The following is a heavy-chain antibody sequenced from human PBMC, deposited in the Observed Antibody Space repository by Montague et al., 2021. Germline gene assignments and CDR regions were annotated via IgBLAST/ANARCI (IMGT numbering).Heavy chain of an antibody. CDR1: GGSFNDYY. D-gene: IGHD2-8*02. CDR3: ARRPRIIVTGRFDL. Sequence: SETLSLTCAGSGGSFNDYYWSWIRQSPGQGLEWIGDITHNGRTNSNPSLKSRVTLSVDTSKSHFSLNLTSVTAADTAVYFCARRPRIIVTGRFDLWGEGTLVTVSS. J-gene: IGHJ4*02. V-gene: IGHV4-34*01. CDR2: ITHNGRT.